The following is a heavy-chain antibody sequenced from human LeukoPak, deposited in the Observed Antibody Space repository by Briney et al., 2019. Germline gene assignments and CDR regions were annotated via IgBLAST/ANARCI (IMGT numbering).Heavy chain of an antibody. CDR1: GFSFSSYW. J-gene: IGHJ3*02. Sequence: GGSLRLSCAASGFSFSSYWMHWVRQAPGRGLGWVLRINSDGSSTSYADSVKGRLTISRDNATNTLYLQKNSLRAEDTAVYYCEYRITTTGGAFDIWGQGTMVTVSS. V-gene: IGHV3-74*01. D-gene: IGHD3-10*01. CDR2: INSDGSST. CDR3: EYRITTTGGAFDI.